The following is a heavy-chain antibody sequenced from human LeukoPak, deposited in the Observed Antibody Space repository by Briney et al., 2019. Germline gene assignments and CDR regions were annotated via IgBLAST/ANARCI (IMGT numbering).Heavy chain of an antibody. V-gene: IGHV3-53*01. CDR3: AKDDAWLRYAC. CDR2: IYSGGST. D-gene: IGHD5-12*01. Sequence: QSGGSLRLSCAASGFTVSSNYMSWVRQAPGKGLEWVSVIYSGGSTYYADSVKGRFTISRDNSKNTLYLQMNSLRTEDTAVYFCAKDDAWLRYACWGPGTLVTVSS. J-gene: IGHJ4*02. CDR1: GFTVSSNY.